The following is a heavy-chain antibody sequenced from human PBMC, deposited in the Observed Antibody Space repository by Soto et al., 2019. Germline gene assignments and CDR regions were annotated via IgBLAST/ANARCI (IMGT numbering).Heavy chain of an antibody. D-gene: IGHD6-13*01. CDR3: AKDLQIAAADY. Sequence: EVQLVESGGGLVQPGGSLRLSCAASGFAFSSYWMHWVRQAPGKGLVWVSRIKGDGSGATYEDSVKGRFTISRDNAKSTLYLKMNSLRAEDTAVYYCAKDLQIAAADYWGQGTLVTVSS. V-gene: IGHV3-74*01. CDR1: GFAFSSYW. CDR2: IKGDGSGA. J-gene: IGHJ4*02.